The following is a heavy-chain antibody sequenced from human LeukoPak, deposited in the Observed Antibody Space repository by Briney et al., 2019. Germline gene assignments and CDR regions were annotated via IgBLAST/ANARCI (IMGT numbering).Heavy chain of an antibody. V-gene: IGHV1-2*02. J-gene: IGHJ4*02. CDR3: ARESPDLDYSCDY. D-gene: IGHD4-11*01. CDR2: INPNSGGT. Sequence: GASVKVSCKASGYTFTGYYMHWVRQAPGQGREWMGWINPNSGGTNYAQKFQGRVTMTRDTSISTAYMELSRLRSDDTAVYYCARESPDLDYSCDYWGQGTLVTVSS. CDR1: GYTFTGYY.